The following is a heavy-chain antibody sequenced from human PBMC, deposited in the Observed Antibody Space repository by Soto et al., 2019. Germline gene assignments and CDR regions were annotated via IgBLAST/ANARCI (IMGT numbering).Heavy chain of an antibody. Sequence: EVQLVESGGGLVQPGGSLRLSCAASGFTVSSNYMSWVRQAPGKGLEWVSVIYSGGSTYYADSVKGRFTISRDNSKNKLYLQRNSVGAEDTAVNDCARELWFGEYYFDYWGQGTLVTVSS. CDR3: ARELWFGEYYFDY. J-gene: IGHJ4*02. CDR1: GFTVSSNY. D-gene: IGHD3-10*01. CDR2: IYSGGST. V-gene: IGHV3-66*01.